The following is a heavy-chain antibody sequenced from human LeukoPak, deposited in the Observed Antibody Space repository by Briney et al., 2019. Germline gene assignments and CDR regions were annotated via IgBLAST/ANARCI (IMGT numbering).Heavy chain of an antibody. CDR3: ARDVSSSSVNFDY. J-gene: IGHJ4*02. Sequence: SETLSLTCTVSGGSISSYYWSWIRQPPGKGLEWIGYIYYSGSTNYNPSLKSRVTISVDTSKNQFSLKLSSVTAADTAVYYCARDVSSSSVNFDYWGQGTLVTVSS. CDR2: IYYSGST. D-gene: IGHD6-13*01. V-gene: IGHV4-59*12. CDR1: GGSISSYY.